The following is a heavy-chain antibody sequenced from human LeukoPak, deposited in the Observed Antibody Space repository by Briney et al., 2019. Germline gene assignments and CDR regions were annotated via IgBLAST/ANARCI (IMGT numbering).Heavy chain of an antibody. CDR2: ISYDGSNK. Sequence: PGESLRLSCAASGFSFRSYGMHWIRQAPGKGLEWVAVISYDGSNKYYADSVKGRFTISRDNSKNTLYLQMNSLRAEDTAVYYCARDSGLSGGWGQGTLVTVSS. V-gene: IGHV3-30*19. CDR3: ARDSGLSGG. J-gene: IGHJ4*02. D-gene: IGHD3-22*01. CDR1: GFSFRSYG.